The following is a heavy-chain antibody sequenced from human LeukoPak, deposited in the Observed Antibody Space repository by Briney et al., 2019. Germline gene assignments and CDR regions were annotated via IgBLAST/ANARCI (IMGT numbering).Heavy chain of an antibody. J-gene: IGHJ4*02. CDR2: ISSSSSYI. D-gene: IGHD6-19*01. V-gene: IGHV3-21*01. CDR1: GFTFSSYS. CDR3: ARDYKSSGSPGY. Sequence: PGGSLRLSCAASGFTFSSYSMNWVRQAPGKGLEWVSSISSSSSYIYYADSVKGRFTISRDNAKNSLYLQMNSLRAEDTAVYYCARDYKSSGSPGYWGQGTLVTVSS.